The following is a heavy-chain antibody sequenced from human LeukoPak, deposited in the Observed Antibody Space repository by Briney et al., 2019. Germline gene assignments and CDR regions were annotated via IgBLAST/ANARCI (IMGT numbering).Heavy chain of an antibody. Sequence: SETLSLTCAVYGGSFSGYYWSWIRQPPGKGLEWTGEINHSGSTNYNPSLKSRVTISVDTSKNQFSLKLSSVTAADTAVYYCARGRGVVPAARFDLWGQGTLVTVSS. D-gene: IGHD2-2*01. CDR1: GGSFSGYY. J-gene: IGHJ4*02. CDR2: INHSGST. CDR3: ARGRGVVPAARFDL. V-gene: IGHV4-34*01.